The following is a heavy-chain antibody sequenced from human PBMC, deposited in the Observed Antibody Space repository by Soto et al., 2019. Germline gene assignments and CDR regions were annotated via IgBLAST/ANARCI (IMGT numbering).Heavy chain of an antibody. CDR2: TYYRSKWNS. V-gene: IGHV6-1*01. CDR3: ARDEGGP. Sequence: SQTLSRTCAISGDIVSSNSASWSWIRQSPSRGLEWLGRTYYRSKWNSNYAVSVKGRVTINPDTSKNQFSLQLNSVTPEDTAVYYCARDEGGPWGQGTLVTVSS. J-gene: IGHJ4*02. CDR1: GDIVSSNSAS.